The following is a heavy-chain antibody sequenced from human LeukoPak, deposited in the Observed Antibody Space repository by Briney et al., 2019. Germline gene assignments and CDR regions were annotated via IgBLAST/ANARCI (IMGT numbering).Heavy chain of an antibody. Sequence: PGGSLRLSCAASGFTFSSYSMNWVRQAPGKGLEWVSSISSSSYIYYADSVKGRFTISRDNAKNSLYLQMNSLRAEDTAVYYCARVGGDSPRNYYYYGMDVWGQGTTVTVSS. D-gene: IGHD4-17*01. CDR3: ARVGGDSPRNYYYYGMDV. J-gene: IGHJ6*02. CDR2: ISSSSYI. V-gene: IGHV3-21*01. CDR1: GFTFSSYS.